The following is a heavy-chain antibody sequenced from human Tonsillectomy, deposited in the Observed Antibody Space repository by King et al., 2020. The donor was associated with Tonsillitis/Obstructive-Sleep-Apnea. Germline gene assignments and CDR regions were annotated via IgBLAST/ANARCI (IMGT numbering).Heavy chain of an antibody. D-gene: IGHD6-19*01. Sequence: VQLVQSGAEVKKPGASVKVSCKASGYIFTGFYIHWVRQAPGQGLEWMGRVNPNSGATNYAQKFQGRVTMTRDASISTVYMELGRLGSDEPAVDYCAALSVAATGWGQGTLVTVSS. CDR3: AALSVAATG. J-gene: IGHJ4*02. CDR1: GYIFTGFY. V-gene: IGHV1-2*06. CDR2: VNPNSGAT.